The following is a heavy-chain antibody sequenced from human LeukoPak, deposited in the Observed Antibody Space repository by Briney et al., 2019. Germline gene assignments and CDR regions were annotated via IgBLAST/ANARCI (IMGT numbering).Heavy chain of an antibody. V-gene: IGHV5-51*01. J-gene: IGHJ4*02. CDR3: ARQRSSGWYIDF. Sequence: GESLKISCQDAGYSFTTSWIAWVRQRPGKGLEWMGIIYPAGSDTRYSPSFKGLVTLSADKAINTAYLQWSSLKASDTAMSYCARQRSSGWYIDFWGQGTLVTVSS. CDR1: GYSFTTSW. CDR2: IYPAGSDT. D-gene: IGHD6-19*01.